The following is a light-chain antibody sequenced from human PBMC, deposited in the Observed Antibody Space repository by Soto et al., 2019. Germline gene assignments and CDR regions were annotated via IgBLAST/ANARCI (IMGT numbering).Light chain of an antibody. CDR1: QSISSSY. J-gene: IGKJ4*01. CDR3: XQYGDSLLT. Sequence: ENVLTQSPGTLSLSPGERATLSCRASQSISSSYLAWYQKKPGQTPRLLIYHASSRATGIPDRFSGSGSGXXXXLXXXXLXPEXXAXYYXXQYGDSLLTFGGGTKVEIK. CDR2: HAS. V-gene: IGKV3-20*01.